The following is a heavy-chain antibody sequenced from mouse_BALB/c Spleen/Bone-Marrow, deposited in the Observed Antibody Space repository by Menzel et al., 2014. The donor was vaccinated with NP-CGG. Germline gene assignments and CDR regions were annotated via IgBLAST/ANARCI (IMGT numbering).Heavy chain of an antibody. CDR1: GFTFSSFG. J-gene: IGHJ2*01. Sequence: EVQGVESGGGLVQPGGSRKLSCAASGFTFSSFGMHWVRQAPERGLEWVAYISSGSSTIFYADTVKGRLTISRDNPKNTLFLQMTSLRSEDTAMYYCTRGGNWEDFDYWGQGTTLTVSS. CDR2: ISSGSSTI. V-gene: IGHV5-17*02. D-gene: IGHD4-1*01. CDR3: TRGGNWEDFDY.